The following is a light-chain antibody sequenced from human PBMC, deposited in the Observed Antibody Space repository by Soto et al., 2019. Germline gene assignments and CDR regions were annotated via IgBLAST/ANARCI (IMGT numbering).Light chain of an antibody. V-gene: IGLV1-40*01. CDR3: QSYDSSLSGSV. Sequence: QSALTQPPSVSGAPGQRVTVSCTGSSSNIGAGYDVHWYQQLPGRAPKLLIHGDTNRPSGVPDRFSGSKSGTSASLAITGLQAEDEAEYYCQSYDSSLSGSVFGGGTKVTVL. CDR1: SSNIGAGYD. CDR2: GDT. J-gene: IGLJ3*02.